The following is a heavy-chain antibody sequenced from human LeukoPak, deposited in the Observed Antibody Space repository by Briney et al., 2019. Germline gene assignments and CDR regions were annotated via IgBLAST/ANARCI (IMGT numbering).Heavy chain of an antibody. V-gene: IGHV1-46*01. D-gene: IGHD2/OR15-2a*01. CDR3: ARDRWVGGLRSSDY. CDR2: INPSGGST. J-gene: IGHJ4*02. CDR1: EYTFTSYY. Sequence: ASVKVSCKASEYTFTSYYMHWVRQALGQGLEWMGIINPSGGSTSYAQKFQGRVTMTRDTSTSTVHMELSSLRSEDTAVYYCARDRWVGGLRSSDYWGQGTLVTVSS.